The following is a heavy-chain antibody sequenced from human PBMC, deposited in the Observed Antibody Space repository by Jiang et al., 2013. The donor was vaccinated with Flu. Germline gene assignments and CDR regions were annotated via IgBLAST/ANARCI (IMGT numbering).Heavy chain of an antibody. CDR2: IIPILGIA. Sequence: SGAEVKKPGSSVKVSCKASGGTFSSYAISWVRQAPGQGLEWMGRIIPILGIANYAQKFQGRVTITADKSTSTAYMELSSLRSEDTAVYYCARDTGDYFVSYPDYWGQGTLVTVSS. D-gene: IGHD4-17*01. CDR3: ARDTGDYFVSYPDY. V-gene: IGHV1-69*04. J-gene: IGHJ4*02. CDR1: GGTFSSYA.